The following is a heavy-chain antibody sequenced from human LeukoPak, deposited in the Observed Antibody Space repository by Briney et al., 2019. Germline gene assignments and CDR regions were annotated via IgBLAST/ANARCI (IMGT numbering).Heavy chain of an antibody. D-gene: IGHD3-10*01. CDR2: ISSDGTKK. V-gene: IGHV3-30*18. CDR1: GFTFSSYA. Sequence: RPGGSLRLSCAASGFTFSSYAMHWVRQAPGKGLEWVAVISSDGTKKNYADSVKGRFTISRDNSKNTLYVDVNSLRDEDTAVYYCAKEDYGVSIPTQSPQFDYWGQGTLVAVSS. CDR3: AKEDYGVSIPTQSPQFDY. J-gene: IGHJ4*02.